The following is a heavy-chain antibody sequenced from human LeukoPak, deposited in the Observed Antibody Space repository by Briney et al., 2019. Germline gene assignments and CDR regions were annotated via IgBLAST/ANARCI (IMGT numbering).Heavy chain of an antibody. D-gene: IGHD3-16*02. CDR2: SSADNGNT. CDR3: ARGFGYTIDY. CDR1: RYTFTSYA. J-gene: IGHJ4*02. V-gene: IGHV1-3*02. Sequence: ASVKVSCKASRYTFTSYAVHWRRQAPGQRPECMGWSSADNGNTKYTQDFQGRVSITRDTSASTAYMGLSSLRSDDMAVYFCARGFGYTIDYWGQGTLVTVSS.